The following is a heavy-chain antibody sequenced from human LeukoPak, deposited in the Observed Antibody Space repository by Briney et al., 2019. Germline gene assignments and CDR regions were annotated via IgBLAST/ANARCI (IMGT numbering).Heavy chain of an antibody. CDR1: GGSISSYY. CDR3: WRTVGGAFDI. CDR2: IYYSGST. J-gene: IGHJ3*02. V-gene: IGHV4-59*01. Sequence: SETLTLTCTVSGGSISSYYWSWIRQPPGKGLEWIGYIYYSGSTNYNPSLKSRVNILVDTSKNKFPLTLSSVTAADTAVYYCWRTVGGAFDIWGQGTMVTVSS. D-gene: IGHD4-23*01.